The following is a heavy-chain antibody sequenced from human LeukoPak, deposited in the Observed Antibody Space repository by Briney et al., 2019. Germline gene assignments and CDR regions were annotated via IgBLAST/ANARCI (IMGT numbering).Heavy chain of an antibody. CDR1: GFTFDDYA. CDR3: AKGRDPDYYYYGMDV. J-gene: IGHJ6*02. V-gene: IGHV3-9*01. CDR2: ISWNSGSI. Sequence: PGRSLRLSWAAAGFTFDDYAMRWVRQAPGKGLEWVSCISWNSGSIEYADSVKGRFTISRDNAQNSLYLQMNSLRAEDTALHYCAKGRDPDYYYYGMDVWGQGPTVTVSS.